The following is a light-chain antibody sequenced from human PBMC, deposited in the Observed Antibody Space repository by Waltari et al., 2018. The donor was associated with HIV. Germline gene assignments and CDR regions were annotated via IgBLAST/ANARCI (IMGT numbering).Light chain of an antibody. V-gene: IGKV1-5*03. CDR2: KAS. CDR1: QSISSW. CDR3: QQYNSYSRT. Sequence: DIQMPKSPSTLSASVGDRVTITCRASQSISSWLAWYQQKPGKAPKLLIYKASSLESGVPSRFSGSGSGTEFTLTISSLQPDDFATYYCQQYNSYSRTFGQGTKVEIK. J-gene: IGKJ1*01.